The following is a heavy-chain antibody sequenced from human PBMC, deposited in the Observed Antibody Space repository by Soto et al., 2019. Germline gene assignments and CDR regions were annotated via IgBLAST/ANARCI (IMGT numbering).Heavy chain of an antibody. J-gene: IGHJ6*02. V-gene: IGHV3-74*01. D-gene: IGHD6-19*01. CDR3: ARMWAVAGLYYYYGMDV. CDR1: GFTFSSYW. CDR2: INSDGSST. Sequence: GGSLRLSCAASGFTFSSYWMHWVRQAPGKGLVWVSRINSDGSSTSYADSVKGRFTISRDNAKNTLYLQMNSLRAEDTAVYYCARMWAVAGLYYYYGMDVWGQGTTVTVS.